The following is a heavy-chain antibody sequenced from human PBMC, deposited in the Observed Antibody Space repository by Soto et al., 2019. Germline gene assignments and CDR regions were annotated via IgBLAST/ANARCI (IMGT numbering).Heavy chain of an antibody. CDR1: GFSFNTYN. Sequence: EVQLVESGGGLVKPGGSLRVSCTASGFSFNTYNMNWVRQAPGKGLEWVSSIRIDTSYIYYADSVKGRFTISTDNAKNSLHLQMDSRRAEDTAVYSCARESKKGTIVADAFDIWGQGTMVTVSS. J-gene: IGHJ3*02. CDR2: IRIDTSYI. CDR3: ARESKKGTIVADAFDI. D-gene: IGHD1-1*01. V-gene: IGHV3-21*01.